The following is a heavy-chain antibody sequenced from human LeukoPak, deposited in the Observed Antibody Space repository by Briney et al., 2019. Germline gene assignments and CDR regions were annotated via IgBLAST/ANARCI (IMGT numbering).Heavy chain of an antibody. Sequence: SETLSLTCTVSGGSISSYYWSWIRQPPGKGLEWIGYIYYSGSTNYNPSLKSRVTISVDTYNNQFSLKLSSVTAADTAVYYCARGGSFSGFDIWGQGTMVTVSS. CDR1: GGSISSYY. CDR2: IYYSGST. CDR3: ARGGSFSGFDI. V-gene: IGHV4-59*01. J-gene: IGHJ3*02. D-gene: IGHD1-26*01.